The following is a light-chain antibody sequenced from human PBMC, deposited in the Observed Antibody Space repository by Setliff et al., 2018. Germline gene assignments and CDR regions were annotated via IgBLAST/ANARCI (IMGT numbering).Light chain of an antibody. Sequence: QSALAQPASVSGSPGQSITIYCIGSSSDIGAYDYVAWYQQHPGKAPKLMIYDVSHRPSGVPSRFSGSKSGNTASLTISGLQAEDEADYYCCSYVGGYDFDNYVFGTGTKVTVL. CDR2: DVS. CDR1: SSDIGAYDY. J-gene: IGLJ1*01. CDR3: CSYVGGYDFDNYV. V-gene: IGLV2-14*03.